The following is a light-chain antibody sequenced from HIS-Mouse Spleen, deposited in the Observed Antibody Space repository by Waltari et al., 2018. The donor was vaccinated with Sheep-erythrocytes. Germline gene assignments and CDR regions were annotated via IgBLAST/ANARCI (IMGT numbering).Light chain of an antibody. Sequence: QSALTQPASVSGSPGQSITISCTGTSSDVGSYNLVSWYQQHPGKAPKIMIYEGSKRPSGVSNRFSGSKSGNTASLTNSGLQAEDEADYYCCSYAGSSTPWVFGGGTKLTVL. V-gene: IGLV2-23*01. CDR1: SSDVGSYNL. CDR3: CSYAGSSTPWV. CDR2: EGS. J-gene: IGLJ3*02.